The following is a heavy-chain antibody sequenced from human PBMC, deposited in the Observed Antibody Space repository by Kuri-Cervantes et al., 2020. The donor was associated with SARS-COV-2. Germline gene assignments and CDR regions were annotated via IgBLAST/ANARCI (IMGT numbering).Heavy chain of an antibody. J-gene: IGHJ6*02. CDR1: GFPVASNY. V-gene: IGHV3-66*01. CDR2: IYSGGST. Sequence: GESLKISCAASGFPVASNYINWVRQAPEKGLEWVSSIYSGGSTHYAESLKGRFTISRDTSKNTVYLQMNSLRGEDTGVYYCARDLICSTRDTPDYYGMDVWGQGTTVTVSS. D-gene: IGHD2-15*01. CDR3: ARDLICSTRDTPDYYGMDV.